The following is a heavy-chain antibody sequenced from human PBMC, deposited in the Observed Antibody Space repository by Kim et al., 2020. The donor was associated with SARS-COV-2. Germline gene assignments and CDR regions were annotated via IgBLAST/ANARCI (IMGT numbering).Heavy chain of an antibody. V-gene: IGHV3-30*18. Sequence: GGSLRLSCAASGFTFSSYGMHWVRQAPGKGLEWVAVISYDGSNKYYADSVKGRFTISRDNSKNTLYLQMNSLRAEDTAVYYCAKDIGGRGAAGFYYYYGMDVWGQGTTVTVSS. CDR3: AKDIGGRGAAGFYYYYGMDV. D-gene: IGHD6-13*01. CDR2: ISYDGSNK. J-gene: IGHJ6*02. CDR1: GFTFSSYG.